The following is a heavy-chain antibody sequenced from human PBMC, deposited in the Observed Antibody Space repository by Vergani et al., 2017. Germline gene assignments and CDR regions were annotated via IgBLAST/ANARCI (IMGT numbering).Heavy chain of an antibody. D-gene: IGHD3-16*02. CDR2: IYHSGSP. CDR3: ARASLRALVGYYYYMDV. V-gene: IGHV4-4*01. J-gene: IGHJ6*03. CDR1: GGSISSSNW. Sequence: QVQLQESGPGLVKPPGTLSLTCAVSGGSISSSNWWTWVRQPPGKGLEWIGEIYHSGSPNYNPSLKSRVTMSVDKSKNQFSLWVNSVTAADTAVYFCARASLRALVGYYYYMDVWGKGKTVVVSS.